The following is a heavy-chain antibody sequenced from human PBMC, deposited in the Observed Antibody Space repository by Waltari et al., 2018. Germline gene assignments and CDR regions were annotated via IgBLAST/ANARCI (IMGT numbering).Heavy chain of an antibody. CDR2: IKSKASNYAT. D-gene: IGHD6-19*01. V-gene: IGHV3-73*01. CDR3: VRRRSSGWNAFDI. J-gene: IGHJ3*02. CDR1: EFSFSDSI. Sequence: EVQLVESGGGLVQPGGSLKLSCAASEFSFSDSIIHWVRQASGKGLEWVGRIKSKASNYATAYAASVKGRFTISRDDSKNTAFLQMNSLKIEDTAVYFCVRRRSSGWNAFDIWGQGTMVTVSS.